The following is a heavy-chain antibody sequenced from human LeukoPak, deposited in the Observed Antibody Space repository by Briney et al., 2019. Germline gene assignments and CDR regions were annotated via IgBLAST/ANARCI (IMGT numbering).Heavy chain of an antibody. J-gene: IGHJ4*02. CDR2: IIPIFGTA. CDR1: GGTFSSYA. CDR3: ARALGSTRWLHLYPDY. V-gene: IGHV1-69*13. Sequence: GASVKVSCKASGGTFSSYAISWVRQAPGQGLEWMGGIIPIFGTANYAQKFQGRVTITADESTSTAYMELSSLRSEDTAVYYCARALGSTRWLHLYPDYWGQGTLVTVSS. D-gene: IGHD5-24*01.